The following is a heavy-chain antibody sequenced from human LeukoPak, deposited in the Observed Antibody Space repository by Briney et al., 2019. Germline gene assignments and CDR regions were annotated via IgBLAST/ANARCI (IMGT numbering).Heavy chain of an antibody. CDR3: AKRRFGELEFDY. CDR2: ISGSGGST. V-gene: IGHV3-23*01. CDR1: GFTSSSYA. D-gene: IGHD3-10*01. Sequence: GGSLRLSCAASGFTSSSYAMSWVRQAPGKGLEWVSAISGSGGSTYYADSVKGRFTISRDNSKNTLYLQMNSLRAEDTAVYYCAKRRFGELEFDYWGQGTLVTVSS. J-gene: IGHJ4*02.